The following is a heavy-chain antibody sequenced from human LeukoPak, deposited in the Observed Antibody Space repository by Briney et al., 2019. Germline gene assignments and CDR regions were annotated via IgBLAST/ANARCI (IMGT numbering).Heavy chain of an antibody. D-gene: IGHD6-6*01. CDR3: ARTVTYSSSREVPRDY. CDR2: INHSGST. CDR1: GGSSSGYY. Sequence: SETLSLTCAVYGGSSSGYYWSWIRQPPGKGLEWIGEINHSGSTNYNPSLKSRVTISVDTSKNQFSLKLSSVTAADTAVYYCARTVTYSSSREVPRDYWGQGTLVTVSS. V-gene: IGHV4-34*01. J-gene: IGHJ4*02.